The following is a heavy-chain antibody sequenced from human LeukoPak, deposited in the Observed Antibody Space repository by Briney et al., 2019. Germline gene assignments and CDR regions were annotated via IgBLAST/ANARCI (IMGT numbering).Heavy chain of an antibody. J-gene: IGHJ4*02. CDR2: IFGGGTT. CDR1: GFTFSSYA. V-gene: IGHV3-53*01. Sequence: GESLRLSCAASGFTFSSYAMNWVRQAPGKGLEWVSVIFGGGTTYYADSVKGRFTISRDNSKGTLYLQMNSLRAEDTAVYYCARGGESPYYFDYWGQGTLVTVSS. CDR3: ARGGESPYYFDY.